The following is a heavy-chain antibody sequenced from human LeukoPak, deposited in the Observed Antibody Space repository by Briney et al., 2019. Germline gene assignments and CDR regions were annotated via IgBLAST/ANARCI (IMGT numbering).Heavy chain of an antibody. CDR2: IYYSGST. D-gene: IGHD1-26*01. CDR3: ARSFSGSYVPDY. V-gene: IGHV4-59*01. CDR1: GGSISSYY. J-gene: IGHJ4*02. Sequence: SETLSLTCTVSGGSISSYYWNWIRQPPGKGLEWIGYIYYSGSTYYNPSLKSRVTISVDTSKNQFSLKLSSVTAADTAVYYCARSFSGSYVPDYWGQGTLVTVSS.